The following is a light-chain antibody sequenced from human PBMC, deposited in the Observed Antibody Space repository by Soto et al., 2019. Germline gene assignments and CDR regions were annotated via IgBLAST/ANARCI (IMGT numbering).Light chain of an antibody. J-gene: IGKJ1*01. CDR3: RQSNNWPKT. CDR1: QSVGSN. CDR2: DAS. Sequence: EIVMTQSPDTLSMSPGETPTLSCRASQSVGSNLAWYQQKPGQAPRLLISDASTRAAGLPARFSGSGSGTEFTLTISSLQSEDFAVYYCRQSNNWPKTFGQGTKV. V-gene: IGKV3-15*01.